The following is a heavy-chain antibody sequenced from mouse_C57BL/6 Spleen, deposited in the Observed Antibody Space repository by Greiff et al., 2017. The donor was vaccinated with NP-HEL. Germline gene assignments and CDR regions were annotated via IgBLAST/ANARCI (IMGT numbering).Heavy chain of an antibody. CDR1: GFNIKNTY. J-gene: IGHJ4*01. D-gene: IGHD2-2*01. CDR2: IDPANGNT. V-gene: IGHV14-3*01. CDR3: AREGLRRGAMDY. Sequence: VQLQQSVAELVRPGASVKLSCTASGFNIKNTYMHWVKQRPEQGLEWIGRIDPANGNTKYAPKFKGKATLTADKSSSTAYMQLSSLTSEDSAVYFCAREGLRRGAMDYWGQGTSVTVSS.